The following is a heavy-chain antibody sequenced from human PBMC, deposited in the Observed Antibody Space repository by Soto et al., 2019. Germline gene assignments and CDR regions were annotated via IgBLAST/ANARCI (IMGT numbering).Heavy chain of an antibody. V-gene: IGHV3-23*01. CDR1: GLTFSHYA. J-gene: IGHJ4*02. CDR3: AKDPPVPAPWRGSSFDC. D-gene: IGHD2-21*02. CDR2: ISGSGGST. Sequence: PGGALRLSCAASGLTFSHYAMSWVRQAPGKGLEWVTAISGSGGSTYYADSVKGRFSISRDNSKNNLLLEMNSLRAEDTAVYYCAKDPPVPAPWRGSSFDCWGQGTLVTVSS.